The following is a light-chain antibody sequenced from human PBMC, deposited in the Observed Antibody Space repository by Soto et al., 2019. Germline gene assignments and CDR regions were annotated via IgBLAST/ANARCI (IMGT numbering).Light chain of an antibody. CDR1: SSNIGAGYD. CDR2: GNS. Sequence: QSVLTQPPSVSGVPGQRVTISCTGSSSNIGAGYDVHWYQQLPGTAPKLLIYGNSNRPSGVPDRFSGSKSGTSASLAITGLQAEDEADYYCQSYDSSLRHVFGTGTKLTVL. V-gene: IGLV1-40*01. CDR3: QSYDSSLRHV. J-gene: IGLJ1*01.